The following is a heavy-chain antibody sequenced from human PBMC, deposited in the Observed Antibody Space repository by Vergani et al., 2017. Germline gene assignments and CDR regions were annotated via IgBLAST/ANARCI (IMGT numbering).Heavy chain of an antibody. Sequence: QVQLQQWGAGLLKPSETLSLTCAVYGGSFSGYYWSWTRQPPGKGLEWIGSIYHSGSTYYNPSLKSRVTISVDTSKNQFSLKLSSVTAADTAVYYCARARPYGSGSFGWFDPWGQGTLVTVSS. D-gene: IGHD3-10*01. CDR2: IYHSGST. J-gene: IGHJ5*02. CDR3: ARARPYGSGSFGWFDP. V-gene: IGHV4-34*01. CDR1: GGSFSGYY.